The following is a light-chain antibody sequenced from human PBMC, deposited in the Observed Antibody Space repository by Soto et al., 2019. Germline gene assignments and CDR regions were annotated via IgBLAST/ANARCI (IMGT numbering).Light chain of an antibody. CDR1: SGHISYA. CDR2: LNSDGSH. Sequence: QFVLTQSPSASASLGASVKLTCTLSSGHISYAIAWHQQQPEKGPRYLMKLNSDGSHSKGDAIPDRFSGSSSGAERYLTISSLQSEDEADYYCQTWGTGGVFGGGTKLTVL. CDR3: QTWGTGGV. V-gene: IGLV4-69*01. J-gene: IGLJ2*01.